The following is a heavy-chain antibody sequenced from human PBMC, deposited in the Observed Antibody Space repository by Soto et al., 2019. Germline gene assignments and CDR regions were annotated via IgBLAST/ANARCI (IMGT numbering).Heavy chain of an antibody. D-gene: IGHD3-9*01. CDR1: GFTFGGYA. V-gene: IGHV3-49*03. CDR3: SRVRYDILTGYYLFDY. J-gene: IGHJ4*02. Sequence: PGGSLRLSCTASGFTFGGYALSWFRQAPGKGLEWVGFIRTKAYGETTEYAASVNGRFTISRDDSKSIAFLQMNSLNTEDTAVYSCSRVRYDILTGYYLFDYWGQGTQVTVSS. CDR2: IRTKAYGETT.